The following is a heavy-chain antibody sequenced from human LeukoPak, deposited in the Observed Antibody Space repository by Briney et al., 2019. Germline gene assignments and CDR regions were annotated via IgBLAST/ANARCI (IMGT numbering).Heavy chain of an antibody. D-gene: IGHD2-2*01. CDR2: IKQDGGEK. J-gene: IGHJ3*01. CDR3: ARDQGYCTSATCRGDAFDV. Sequence: GGSLRLSCAASGFTFTTYWMTWVRQSPGKGLEWVSKIKQDGGEKYYVDSVKGRFTISRDNAKNSLSLQMNSLRAEDTAVYYCARDQGYCTSATCRGDAFDVWGQGSMVSVSS. CDR1: GFTFTTYW. V-gene: IGHV3-7*01.